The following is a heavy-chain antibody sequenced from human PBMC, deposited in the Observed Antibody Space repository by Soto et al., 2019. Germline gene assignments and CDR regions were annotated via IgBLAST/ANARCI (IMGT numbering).Heavy chain of an antibody. V-gene: IGHV3-74*01. CDR1: GFTFRSHR. J-gene: IGHJ4*02. Sequence: EVQLVESGGGLVQPGGSLRVSCAASGFTFRSHRLHWVRQAPGKGLEWVSRIDTDGGGTSYADSVKGRFTISTDNAANTVYLQMNGLRVEDTAVYYCATVFDVWGQGTLVTVSS. D-gene: IGHD4-17*01. CDR3: ATVFDV. CDR2: IDTDGGGT.